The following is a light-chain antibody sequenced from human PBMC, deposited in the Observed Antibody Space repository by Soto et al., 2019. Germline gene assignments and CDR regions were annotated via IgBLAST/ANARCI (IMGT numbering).Light chain of an antibody. J-gene: IGLJ1*01. V-gene: IGLV2-14*01. CDR2: GVS. CDR3: NSYTSSSTYV. CDR1: TSDVGRYNY. Sequence: QSVLTQPASVSGSPGQSITISCTGTTSDVGRYNYVSWYQQHPGKAPKLIIYGVSNRPSGVSNRFSGSKSGNTASLTISGLQAEDEADYYCNSYTSSSTYVFGTGTKVT.